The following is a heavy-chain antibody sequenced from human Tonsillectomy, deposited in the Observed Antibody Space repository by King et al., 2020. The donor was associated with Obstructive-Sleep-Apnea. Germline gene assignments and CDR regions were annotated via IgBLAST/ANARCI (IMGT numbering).Heavy chain of an antibody. CDR2: ISWNIVRI. Sequence: VQLVESGGGLVQPGRSLRLSCAASGFTFDDYAMHCVRQAPGKGREWVSRISWNIVRIGSADSVKGRFTISRDNAKNSLYVQMNSRRAEDTALYSCAKATSLVVAAPFDYWGQGTLVTVSS. CDR1: GFTFDDYA. V-gene: IGHV3-9*01. CDR3: AKATSLVVAAPFDY. J-gene: IGHJ4*02. D-gene: IGHD2-15*01.